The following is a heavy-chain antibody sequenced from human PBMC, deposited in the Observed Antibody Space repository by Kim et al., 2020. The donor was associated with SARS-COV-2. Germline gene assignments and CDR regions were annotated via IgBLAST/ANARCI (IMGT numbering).Heavy chain of an antibody. J-gene: IGHJ6*02. CDR1: GFTFSTYA. CDR3: ARADRGDSYYGMDV. CDR2: ISGRSPNT. Sequence: GSLRLSCAASGFTFSTYAFCWVRQAPGKGLEWVSAISGRSPNTYYANSVRGRFTISRDNSRNTLYLQMNSLRAEDTAVYYCARADRGDSYYGMDVWGPGTTVTVSS. D-gene: IGHD2-21*01. V-gene: IGHV3-23*01.